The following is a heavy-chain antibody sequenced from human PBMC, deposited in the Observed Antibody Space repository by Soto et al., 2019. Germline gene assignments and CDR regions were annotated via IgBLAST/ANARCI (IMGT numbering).Heavy chain of an antibody. V-gene: IGHV3-9*01. CDR3: AKDNSLTTSYFDH. CDR2: IYWNSGTI. CDR1: GFTFDDYA. Sequence: VQLVESGGGLVQPGGSLRLSCAASGFTFDDYAMHWVLQAPGKGLEWVSSIYWNSGTIDYADSVKGRFTISRDNAKNSLYLQMNSLRPEDTAFYYCAKDNSLTTSYFDHWGQGTLVTVSS. D-gene: IGHD4-17*01. J-gene: IGHJ4*02.